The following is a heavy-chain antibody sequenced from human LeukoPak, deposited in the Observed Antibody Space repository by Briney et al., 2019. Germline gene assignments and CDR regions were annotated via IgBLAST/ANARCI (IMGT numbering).Heavy chain of an antibody. CDR1: GFTFDDYG. J-gene: IGHJ6*03. D-gene: IGHD4-17*01. CDR3: ARDVIGGLDYGAPGYYYYMDV. V-gene: IGHV3-20*04. CDR2: INWNGGGT. Sequence: PGGSLRLSCAASGFTFDDYGMSWVRQAPGKGLEWVSGINWNGGGTGYADSVKGRFTISRDNAKNSLYLQMNSLRAEDTALYYCARDVIGGLDYGAPGYYYYMDVWGKGTTVTVSS.